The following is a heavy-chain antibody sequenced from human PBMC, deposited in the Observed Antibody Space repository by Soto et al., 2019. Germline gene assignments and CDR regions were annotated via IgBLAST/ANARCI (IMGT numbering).Heavy chain of an antibody. CDR2: ISWNSGSI. CDR1: GFTFDDYA. Sequence: GGSLRLSCAASGFTFDDYAMHWVRQAPGKGLEWVSGISWNSGSIGYADSVKGRFTISRDNAKNSLYLQMNSLRAEDTALYYCAKSVWPTNYFDYWGQGTLVTVSS. J-gene: IGHJ4*02. V-gene: IGHV3-9*01. CDR3: AKSVWPTNYFDY. D-gene: IGHD2-21*01.